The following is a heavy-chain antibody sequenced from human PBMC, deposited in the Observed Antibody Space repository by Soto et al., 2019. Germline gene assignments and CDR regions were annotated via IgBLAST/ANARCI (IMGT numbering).Heavy chain of an antibody. D-gene: IGHD3-16*01. Sequence: PSETLSLTCTVSGGSINSRDSYWGWIRQPPGKGLEWIGSFHYSGSTYYNPSLKSRVTISVDTSKNQLSLRVTSVTAADTAVYYCARGFGRSHFDYWGQGTLVTVSS. V-gene: IGHV4-39*01. CDR1: GGSINSRDSY. CDR3: ARGFGRSHFDY. J-gene: IGHJ4*02. CDR2: FHYSGST.